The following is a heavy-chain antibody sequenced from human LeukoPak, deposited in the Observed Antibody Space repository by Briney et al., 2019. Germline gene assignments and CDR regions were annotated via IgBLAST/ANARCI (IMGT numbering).Heavy chain of an antibody. J-gene: IGHJ4*02. CDR3: ARWYYDSSGYRYFDY. CDR2: IYYSGST. Sequence: SSETLSLTCTVSGGSFSSYYWTWIRQPPRKGLEWIGYIYYSGSTNYNPSLKSRGTISIDTSKNQFSLKLSSVTAADTAVYYCARWYYDSSGYRYFDYWGQETLVTVSS. CDR1: GGSFSSYY. D-gene: IGHD3-22*01. V-gene: IGHV4-59*01.